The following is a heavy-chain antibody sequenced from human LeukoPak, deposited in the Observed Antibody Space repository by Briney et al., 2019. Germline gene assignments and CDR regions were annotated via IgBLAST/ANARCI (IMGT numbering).Heavy chain of an antibody. Sequence: GESLKISSKGSGFSFTSYWIGWVRQMPGKGLEYLGIIYPSDSDTRYNPSFQGQVTISADKSISTAYLQWSSLEASDTAMYYCARRAWASSNWYFDYWGQGTLVTVSS. CDR1: GFSFTSYW. J-gene: IGHJ4*02. CDR2: IYPSDSDT. V-gene: IGHV5-51*01. CDR3: ARRAWASSNWYFDY. D-gene: IGHD4-11*01.